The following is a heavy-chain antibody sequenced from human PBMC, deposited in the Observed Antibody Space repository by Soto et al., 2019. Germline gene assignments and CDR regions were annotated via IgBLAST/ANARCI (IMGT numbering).Heavy chain of an antibody. Sequence: GASVKVSCKASGYTFTGYYMHWVRQAPGQGLEWMGWINPNSGGTNYAQKFQGRVTMTRDTSISTAYMELSRLRSDDTAVYYCARTTRGSSNWFDPWGQGTLVTVSS. D-gene: IGHD6-6*01. J-gene: IGHJ5*02. CDR2: INPNSGGT. CDR3: ARTTRGSSNWFDP. CDR1: GYTFTGYY. V-gene: IGHV1-2*02.